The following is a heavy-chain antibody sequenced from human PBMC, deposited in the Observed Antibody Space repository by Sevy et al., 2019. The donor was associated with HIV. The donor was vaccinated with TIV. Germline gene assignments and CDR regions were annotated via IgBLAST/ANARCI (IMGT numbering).Heavy chain of an antibody. Sequence: GGSLRLSCAASGFTFSNYWMHWVRQAPGKGLVWVSRINTDGSTTSYAYSVKGRFTISRDNAKNTLYLQMNSLRAEDTAVYYCARDKTTVSSLDVWGKGTTVTVSS. V-gene: IGHV3-74*01. D-gene: IGHD4-4*01. CDR3: ARDKTTVSSLDV. CDR2: INTDGSTT. J-gene: IGHJ6*04. CDR1: GFTFSNYW.